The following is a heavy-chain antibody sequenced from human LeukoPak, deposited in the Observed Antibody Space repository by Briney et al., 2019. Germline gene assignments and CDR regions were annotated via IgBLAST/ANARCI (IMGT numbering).Heavy chain of an antibody. D-gene: IGHD3-10*01. CDR2: TYYRSKWYN. Sequence: SQTLSLTCAISGDSVSSNSVAWNWIRQSPSRGLEWLGRTYYRSKWYNDYAVSVKSRITINPDTSKNQFSLQLNSVTPEDTAVYYCARYAYYYGSGSYSGEYFQHWGQGTLVTVSS. V-gene: IGHV6-1*01. CDR1: GDSVSSNSVA. CDR3: ARYAYYYGSGSYSGEYFQH. J-gene: IGHJ1*01.